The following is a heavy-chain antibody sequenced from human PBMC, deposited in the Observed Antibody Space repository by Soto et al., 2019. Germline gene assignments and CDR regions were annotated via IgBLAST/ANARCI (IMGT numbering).Heavy chain of an antibody. J-gene: IGHJ3*02. D-gene: IGHD2-15*01. CDR3: ARVSSGYCSGGSCYRSDAFDI. CDR1: XXXXXXXX. V-gene: IGHV1-8*01. CDR2: MNPNSGNT. Sequence: QXQLVQSGAEVKKXXXXXXXXXXXXXXXXXXXXXXXXXXXXXXXXXXMGWMNPNSGNTGYAQKFQGRVTMTRNTSISTAYMELSSLRSEDTAVYYCARVSSGYCSGGSCYRSDAFDIWGQGTMVTVSS.